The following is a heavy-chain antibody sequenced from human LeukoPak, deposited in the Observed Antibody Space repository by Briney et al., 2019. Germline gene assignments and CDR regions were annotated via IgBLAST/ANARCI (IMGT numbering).Heavy chain of an antibody. Sequence: GSLRLSCAASGFTFSSYRMHWVRQAPGKGLLWVSRINGDGSGINYADSVKGRFTVSRGNAKNTLYLQMNSLRDEDTAVYYCVTGLDSRGNSWGQGTLVTVSS. V-gene: IGHV3-74*01. CDR1: GFTFSSYR. D-gene: IGHD1-26*01. CDR2: INGDGSGI. CDR3: VTGLDSRGNS. J-gene: IGHJ4*02.